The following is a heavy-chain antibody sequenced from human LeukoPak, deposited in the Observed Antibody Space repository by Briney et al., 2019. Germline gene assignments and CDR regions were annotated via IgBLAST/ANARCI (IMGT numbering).Heavy chain of an antibody. V-gene: IGHV1-69*04. CDR1: GGTFSSYA. D-gene: IGHD3-22*01. J-gene: IGHJ4*02. CDR3: ARDITTGFFDY. CDR2: IIPILGIA. Sequence: VASVKVSCKASGGTFSSYAISWVRQAPGQGLEWMGRIIPILGIANYAQKFQGRVTITADKSTSTAYMELSSLRSEDTAVYYCARDITTGFFDYWGQGTLVTVSS.